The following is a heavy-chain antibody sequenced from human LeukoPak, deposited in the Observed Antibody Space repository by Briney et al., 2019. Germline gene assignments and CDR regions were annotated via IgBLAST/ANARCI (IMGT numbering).Heavy chain of an antibody. CDR2: IYYSGST. CDR1: GGSISSGDHY. J-gene: IGHJ4*02. CDR3: ARETTVTTYCFDY. Sequence: SETLSLTCTVSGGSISSGDHYWSWIRQPPGKGLEWIGYIYYSGSTYYNPSLKSRVTISVDTSKNQFSLKLSSVTAADTAVYYCARETTVTTYCFDYWGQGTLVTVSS. D-gene: IGHD4-17*01. V-gene: IGHV4-30-4*01.